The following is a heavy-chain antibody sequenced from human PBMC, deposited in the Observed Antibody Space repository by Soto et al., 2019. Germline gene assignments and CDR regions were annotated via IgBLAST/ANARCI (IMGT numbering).Heavy chain of an antibody. CDR1: GYTFTSYD. V-gene: IGHV1-8*01. J-gene: IGHJ5*02. D-gene: IGHD6-13*01. Sequence: QVQLVQSGAEVKKPGASVKVSCKASGYTFTSYDINWVRQATGQGLEWMGWMNPNSGNTAYAQKFQGRVTMTRDTSISTAYMELSSLRSEDTAVYCCARERSAAGTGWFDPWGQGTLVTVSS. CDR3: ARERSAAGTGWFDP. CDR2: MNPNSGNT.